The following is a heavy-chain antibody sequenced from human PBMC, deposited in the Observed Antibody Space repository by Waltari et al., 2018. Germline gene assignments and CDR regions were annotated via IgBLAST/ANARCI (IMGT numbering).Heavy chain of an antibody. CDR1: GFTFGRYC. CDR3: ARTRKAAAGYYGMDV. Sequence: QVQLVESGGGVVQPGRSRRLSCADSGFTFGRYCNPRLRTARGKGLGWVEVISNNGNNKYYTDSVKGQFTISRDNSKNTLYLQMNSLRDEDTAVDYCARTRKAAAGYYGMDVWGQGTTVTVSS. V-gene: IGHV3-30*03. D-gene: IGHD6-13*01. J-gene: IGHJ6*02. CDR2: ISNNGNNK.